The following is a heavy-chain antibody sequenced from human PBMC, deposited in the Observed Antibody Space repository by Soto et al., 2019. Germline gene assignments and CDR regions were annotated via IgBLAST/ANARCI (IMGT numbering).Heavy chain of an antibody. D-gene: IGHD3-9*01. V-gene: IGHV4-4*02. Sequence: QVQLQESGPGLVKPSGTLSLTCAVSSGSISSSNWWSWVRQPPGKGLEWIGEIYHSGSTNYNPSLKSRVTISVDKSKNQFSLKLSSVTAADTAVYYCARVQAGYFDWPHLAFDIWGQGTMVTVSS. J-gene: IGHJ3*02. CDR1: SGSISSSNW. CDR3: ARVQAGYFDWPHLAFDI. CDR2: IYHSGST.